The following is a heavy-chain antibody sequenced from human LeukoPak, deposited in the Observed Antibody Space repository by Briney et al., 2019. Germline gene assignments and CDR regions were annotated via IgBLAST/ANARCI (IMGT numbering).Heavy chain of an antibody. D-gene: IGHD1-14*01. CDR1: GLTFSTPG. V-gene: IGHV3-21*06. CDR2: IGPTGFDR. J-gene: IGHJ4*02. CDR3: ATETNGRHYDY. Sequence: GGSLRLSCTTSGLTFSTPGFNWVRQAPGKGLEWVASIGPTGFDRYHADSIKGRFTISRDNANNFLYLQMDSLRAEDTAVYYCATETNGRHYDYWGQGTLLTVSS.